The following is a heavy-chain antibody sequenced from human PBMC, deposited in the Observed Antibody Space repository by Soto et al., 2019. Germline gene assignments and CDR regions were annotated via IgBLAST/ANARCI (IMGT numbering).Heavy chain of an antibody. CDR2: IYPGDSDT. Sequence: PGESLKISCKGSGYSFTTYWIGWVRQMPGKGLEWMGIIYPGDSDTRYSPSFQGQVTISADKSTSTSYMELRSLRSDDTAVYYCAREVVETSSLWLDPWGQGTLVTVSS. CDR3: AREVVETSSLWLDP. CDR1: GYSFTTYW. J-gene: IGHJ5*02. D-gene: IGHD6-6*01. V-gene: IGHV5-51*01.